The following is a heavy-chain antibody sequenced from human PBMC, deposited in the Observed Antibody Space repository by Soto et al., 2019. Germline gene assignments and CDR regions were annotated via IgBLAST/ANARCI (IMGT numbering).Heavy chain of an antibody. J-gene: IGHJ5*02. CDR1: GGSVSSGSHY. CDR2: IYYSGST. V-gene: IGHV4-61*01. Sequence: QVQLQESGPGLVKPSETLSLTCTVSGGSVSSGSHYWSWIRQPPGKGLEWIGYIYYSGSTNYNPSLTSRVTISADTSKNQFSLKLSSVTAADTAVYYCARDRWFDPWGQGTLVTVSS. CDR3: ARDRWFDP.